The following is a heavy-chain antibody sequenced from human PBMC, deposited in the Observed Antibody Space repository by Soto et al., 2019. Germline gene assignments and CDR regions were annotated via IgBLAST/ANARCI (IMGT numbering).Heavy chain of an antibody. CDR3: ARSEEDSDYYYYGMDV. D-gene: IGHD2-15*01. CDR1: GDTVSSNSVA. Sequence: SQTLSLTCVGSGDTVSSNSVAWNWVRQSPSRGLEWLGRTYYRSRWYSDYAVSVRSRIDINADTSKNQVSLQLNSVTPEDTAVYYCARSEEDSDYYYYGMDVWGQGTTVTVS. J-gene: IGHJ6*02. CDR2: TYYRSRWYS. V-gene: IGHV6-1*01.